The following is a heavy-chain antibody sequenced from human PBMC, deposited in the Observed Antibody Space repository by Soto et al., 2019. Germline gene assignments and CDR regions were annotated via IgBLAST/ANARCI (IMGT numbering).Heavy chain of an antibody. J-gene: IGHJ3*02. Sequence: HPGGSLRLSCAASGFTVSSNYMSWVRQAPGKGLEWVANIKPDGSEKWYVDSVKGRFTISRDNAKNSLYLQMNSLRAEDTAVYYCARGDYYDSSGPFSDAFDIWGQGTMVTVSS. CDR1: GFTVSSNY. CDR2: IKPDGSEK. D-gene: IGHD3-22*01. CDR3: ARGDYYDSSGPFSDAFDI. V-gene: IGHV3-7*04.